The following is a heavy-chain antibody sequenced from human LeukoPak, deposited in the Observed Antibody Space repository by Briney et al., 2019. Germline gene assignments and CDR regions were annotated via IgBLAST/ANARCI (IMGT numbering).Heavy chain of an antibody. CDR3: ARGASSRFEH. J-gene: IGHJ4*02. D-gene: IGHD6-13*01. V-gene: IGHV4-39*07. CDR2: IYYSGST. CDR1: GGSISSSSYY. Sequence: SETLSLTCTVSGGSISSSSYYWGWIRQPPGKGLEGIGSIYYSGSTYYNPSLKSRVTISEDTSKNQFSLKLSSVTAADTAVYYCARGASSRFEHWGQGTLVTVSS.